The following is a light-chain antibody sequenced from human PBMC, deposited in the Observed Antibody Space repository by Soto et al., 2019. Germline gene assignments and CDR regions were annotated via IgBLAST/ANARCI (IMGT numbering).Light chain of an antibody. V-gene: IGKV3-15*01. CDR2: GAS. CDR1: QSVSSN. Sequence: EIVMTQSPATLSVSPGERATLSCRASQSVSSNLAWYQQKPGQAPRLLIYGASTRATGIPARFSGSGSGTEFTLTISSLQSEDFAVYYCQQHNNWPRTFGQGPKVDIK. CDR3: QQHNNWPRT. J-gene: IGKJ1*01.